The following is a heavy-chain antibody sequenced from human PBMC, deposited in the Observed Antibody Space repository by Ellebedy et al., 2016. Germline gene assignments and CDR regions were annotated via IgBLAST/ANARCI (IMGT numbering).Heavy chain of an antibody. D-gene: IGHD1-26*01. Sequence: GESLKISCAASGFTFSSYAMHWVRQAPGKGLEWVAVISYDGSNKYYADSVKGRFTISRDNSKNTLYLQMNSLRAEDTAVYYCARDLGDGSHWYDAFDIWGQGTMVTVSS. V-gene: IGHV3-30-3*01. CDR1: GFTFSSYA. CDR2: ISYDGSNK. J-gene: IGHJ3*02. CDR3: ARDLGDGSHWYDAFDI.